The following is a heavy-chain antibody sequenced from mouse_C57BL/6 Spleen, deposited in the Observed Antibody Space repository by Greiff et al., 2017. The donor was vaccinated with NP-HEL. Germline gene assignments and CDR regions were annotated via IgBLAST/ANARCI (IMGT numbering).Heavy chain of an antibody. CDR1: GYTFTSYW. V-gene: IGHV1-69*01. Sequence: QVQLQQPGAELVLPGASVKLSCKASGYTFTSYWMHWVKQRPGQGLEWIGEIDPSDSYTNYNQKFKGKSTLTVDKSSSTAYMQLSSLTSEDSAVYYCARGDYYGSSSIDYWGQGTTLTVSS. J-gene: IGHJ2*01. CDR2: IDPSDSYT. D-gene: IGHD1-1*01. CDR3: ARGDYYGSSSIDY.